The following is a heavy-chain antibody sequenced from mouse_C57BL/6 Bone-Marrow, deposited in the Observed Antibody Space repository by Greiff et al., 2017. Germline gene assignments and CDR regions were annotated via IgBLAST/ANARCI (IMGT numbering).Heavy chain of an antibody. J-gene: IGHJ3*01. CDR3: ARPFITTGVEGFAY. CDR1: GYTFTDYY. D-gene: IGHD1-1*01. CDR2: INPNNGGT. V-gene: IGHV1-22*01. Sequence: EVQLQESGPELVKPGASVKMSCKASGYTFTDYYMHWVKQRHGKSLEWIGYINPNNGGTSYNEKFKGKATLTVDTSSSTAYMELRSLTSEDSAVYYCARPFITTGVEGFAYWGQGTLVTVSA.